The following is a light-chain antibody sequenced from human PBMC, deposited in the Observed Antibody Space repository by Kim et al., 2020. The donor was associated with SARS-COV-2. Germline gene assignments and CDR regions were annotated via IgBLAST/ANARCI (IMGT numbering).Light chain of an antibody. V-gene: IGKV3-15*01. CDR1: QSVSSN. Sequence: DRVMTQSPATPSVSPGERATLSCRASQSVSSNLAWYQQKPGQAPRLLIYGASTRATDIPARFSGSGSGTEFTLTISSLQSEDFAVYYCQHYNNWPYTFGQGTKLEI. CDR2: GAS. CDR3: QHYNNWPYT. J-gene: IGKJ2*01.